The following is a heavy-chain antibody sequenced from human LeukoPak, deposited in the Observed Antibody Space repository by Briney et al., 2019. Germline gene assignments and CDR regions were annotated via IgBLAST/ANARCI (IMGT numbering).Heavy chain of an antibody. CDR3: AKDTSIGKYCTNGVCSPFDY. D-gene: IGHD2-8*01. Sequence: PGGSLTLSCAGSGLTFNSYAMSWVRQAPGQGLEWVSVISVSGDYTSYADSVRGRFTISRDNSRNTLYLQMISLRPEDTAVYYCAKDTSIGKYCTNGVCSPFDYWGQGTLVTVSS. CDR1: GLTFNSYA. CDR2: ISVSGDYT. J-gene: IGHJ4*02. V-gene: IGHV3-23*01.